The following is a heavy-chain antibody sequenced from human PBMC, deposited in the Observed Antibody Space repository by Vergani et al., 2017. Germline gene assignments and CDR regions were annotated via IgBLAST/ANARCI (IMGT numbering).Heavy chain of an antibody. J-gene: IGHJ4*02. CDR2: MYPGDSDT. CDR1: EYSFGNYW. D-gene: IGHD2-15*01. Sequence: EVELVQSGPEMRKPGESLKISCKGSEYSFGNYWIGWVRQMPGKGLEWMGIMYPGDSDTRYSPSFQGQVTISADKSISTAYLQWSSLKASDTAMYYCARHEGRSGGSCYDYWGQGTLVTVSS. CDR3: ARHEGRSGGSCYDY. V-gene: IGHV5-51*01.